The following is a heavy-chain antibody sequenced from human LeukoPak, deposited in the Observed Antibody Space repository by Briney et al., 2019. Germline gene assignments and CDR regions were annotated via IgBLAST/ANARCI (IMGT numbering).Heavy chain of an antibody. V-gene: IGHV3-23*01. Sequence: GGSLRLSCAASGFTFSTYAMNWVRQAPGKGLEWVSSISGSGGSPYYADSVKGRFTISRDNAKNSLYLQMNGLRAEDTALYYCAKDRRPSGDYMDVWGKGTTVTISS. D-gene: IGHD3-10*01. CDR3: AKDRRPSGDYMDV. CDR1: GFTFSTYA. J-gene: IGHJ6*03. CDR2: ISGSGGSP.